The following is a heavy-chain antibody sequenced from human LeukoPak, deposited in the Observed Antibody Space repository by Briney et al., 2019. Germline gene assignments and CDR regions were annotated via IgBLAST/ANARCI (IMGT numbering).Heavy chain of an antibody. V-gene: IGHV1-2*02. Sequence: GASVKVSCKASGYTFTGYYMHWVRQAPGQGLEWMGWINPNSGGTNYAQKLQGRVTMTRDTSISTAYMELSRLRSDDTAVYYCARGAIRFLEWLSAAYYYYMDVWGKGTTVTVSS. CDR2: INPNSGGT. CDR1: GYTFTGYY. J-gene: IGHJ6*03. D-gene: IGHD3-3*01. CDR3: ARGAIRFLEWLSAAYYYYMDV.